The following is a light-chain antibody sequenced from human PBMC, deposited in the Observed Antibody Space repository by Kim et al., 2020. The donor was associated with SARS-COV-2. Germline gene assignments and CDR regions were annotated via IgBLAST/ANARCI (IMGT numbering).Light chain of an antibody. CDR1: QSVSIY. J-gene: IGKJ4*01. CDR3: QQRSNWPLT. CDR2: DAS. Sequence: LSPGERATLSCRASQSVSIYLAWYQQKSGQAPRVLIYDASNRATGIPARFSGSGSGTDFTLTIHSLEAEDFAVYYCQQRSNWPLTFGGGTKVDIK. V-gene: IGKV3-11*01.